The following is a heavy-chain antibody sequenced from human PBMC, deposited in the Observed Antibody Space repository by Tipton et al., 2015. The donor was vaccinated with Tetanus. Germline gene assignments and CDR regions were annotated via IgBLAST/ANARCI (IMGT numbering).Heavy chain of an antibody. Sequence: TLSLTCTVSGGSISSNYWSWIRQPPGKGLEWIGNTYYSGSTNYNPSLKSRVTISVDTSKKQFSLKLSSVTAADTAVYYCARLGSGYSYGYYFDYWGQGTLVTVSS. CDR3: ARLGSGYSYGYYFDY. CDR2: TYYSGST. CDR1: GGSISSNY. D-gene: IGHD5-18*01. V-gene: IGHV4-59*01. J-gene: IGHJ4*02.